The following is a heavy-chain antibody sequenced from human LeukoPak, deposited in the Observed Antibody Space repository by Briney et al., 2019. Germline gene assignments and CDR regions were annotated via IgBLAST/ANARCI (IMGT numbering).Heavy chain of an antibody. J-gene: IGHJ4*02. CDR3: ARPGIQLWLSH. D-gene: IGHD5-18*01. CDR1: GYTFTSYY. V-gene: IGHV1-46*01. CDR2: INPSGGST. Sequence: GAPVKVSCKASGYTFTSYYMHWVRQAPGQGLEWMGIINPSGGSTSYAQKFQGRVTMTRDTSTSTVYMELSSLRSEDTAVYYCARPGIQLWLSHWGQGTLVTVSS.